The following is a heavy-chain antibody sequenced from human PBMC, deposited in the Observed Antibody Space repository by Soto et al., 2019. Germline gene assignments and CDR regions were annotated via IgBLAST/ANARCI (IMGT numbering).Heavy chain of an antibody. J-gene: IGHJ6*02. D-gene: IGHD2-2*01. Sequence: EVQLVESGGDLVQPGGSLRLSCEASGFTIRDWHMDWVRQAPGKGLEWVSYISKYSDAIYYADSVKGRFTIARDNAKNSLSLQMNSRRDEDTAVYYGARDSGGGYAMDVWGQGTTVTVSS. CDR1: GFTIRDWH. V-gene: IGHV3-48*02. CDR3: ARDSGGGYAMDV. CDR2: ISKYSDAI.